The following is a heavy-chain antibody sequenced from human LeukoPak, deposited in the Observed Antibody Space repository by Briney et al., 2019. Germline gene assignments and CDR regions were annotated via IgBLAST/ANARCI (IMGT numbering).Heavy chain of an antibody. V-gene: IGHV1-69*13. D-gene: IGHD3-22*01. Sequence: SVKVSCKASVGTFRSFAISWVRQAPGQGLEWMGGIIPIFRTANYAQKFQGRVTITADESTSTAYMELSSLRSEDTAVYYCARALRYYSDSSGYAFDYWGQGTLVTVSS. CDR2: IIPIFRTA. CDR3: ARALRYYSDSSGYAFDY. J-gene: IGHJ4*02. CDR1: VGTFRSFA.